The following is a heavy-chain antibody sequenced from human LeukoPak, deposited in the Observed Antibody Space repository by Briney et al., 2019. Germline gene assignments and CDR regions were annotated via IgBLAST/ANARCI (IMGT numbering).Heavy chain of an antibody. Sequence: GGSLRLSCAASGFTFSSYSMNWVRQAPGKGLEWVSSISSSSSYIYYADSVKGRFTISRDNAKNSLYLQMNSLRAEDTAVYYCARDQGVPGIAAAGYYFDYWGQGTLVTVSS. CDR3: ARDQGVPGIAAAGYYFDY. V-gene: IGHV3-21*01. CDR2: ISSSSSYI. D-gene: IGHD6-13*01. CDR1: GFTFSSYS. J-gene: IGHJ4*02.